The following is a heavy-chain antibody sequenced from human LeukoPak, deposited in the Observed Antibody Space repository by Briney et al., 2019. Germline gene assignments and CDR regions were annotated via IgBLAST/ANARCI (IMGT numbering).Heavy chain of an antibody. D-gene: IGHD4-17*01. CDR2: ISFNGDNK. CDR3: VTTTVTTSYAFDV. Sequence: GGSLRLSCAASGFPFSTYVMHWVRQAPGKGLEWMAFISFNGDNKQYRDSLKGRFTISRDNSKNTLFLQMDSLRPEDTAVYYCVTTTVTTSYAFDVWGPGTMVTVSS. CDR1: GFPFSTYV. J-gene: IGHJ3*01. V-gene: IGHV3-30-3*01.